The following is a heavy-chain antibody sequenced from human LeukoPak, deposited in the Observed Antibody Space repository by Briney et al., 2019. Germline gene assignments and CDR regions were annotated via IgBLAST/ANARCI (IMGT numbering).Heavy chain of an antibody. V-gene: IGHV3-49*03. CDR3: TRGPIQQWLYYGMDV. J-gene: IGHJ6*02. CDR2: SRSKTNGGTA. Sequence: AGPSRIFCCTASGFFFGDDAIWGLREARGGVVEWVGFSRSKTNGGTAEYAASVEGRFTISRDDSNSIAHLQMNSLKTENTAVYYCTRGPIQQWLYYGMDVWGQGTTVTVSS. D-gene: IGHD5-18*01. CDR1: GFFFGDDA.